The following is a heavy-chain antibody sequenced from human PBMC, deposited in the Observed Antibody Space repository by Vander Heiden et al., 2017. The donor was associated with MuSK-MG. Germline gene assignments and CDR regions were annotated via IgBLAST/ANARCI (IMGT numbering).Heavy chain of an antibody. D-gene: IGHD4-17*01. CDR3: TTTGSTTVWYFDL. V-gene: IGHV3-15*01. J-gene: IGHJ2*01. CDR1: GFTFNNAG. Sequence: QLVESGGGWVKPGGYIKLSCAASGFTFNNAGMSWVRQAPGKGLEWVGRIKSKTDGGTTDYAAPVKGRFTISRDDSKNTLYLQMNSLKTEDTAVYYCTTTGSTTVWYFDLWGRGTLVTASS. CDR2: IKSKTDGGTT.